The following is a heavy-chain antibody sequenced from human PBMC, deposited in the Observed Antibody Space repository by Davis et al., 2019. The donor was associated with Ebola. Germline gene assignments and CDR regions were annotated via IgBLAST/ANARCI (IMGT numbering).Heavy chain of an antibody. Sequence: GESLKISCAASGFSFSSYGMHWVRQAPGKGLEWVAFISYDGSNKNYADSVKGRFTISRDNSKNTLYLQMNSLRAEDTAVYYCARGDLAGSWYRREDYWGQGTLVTVSS. D-gene: IGHD6-13*01. CDR1: GFSFSSYG. V-gene: IGHV3-30*03. CDR2: ISYDGSNK. J-gene: IGHJ4*02. CDR3: ARGDLAGSWYRREDY.